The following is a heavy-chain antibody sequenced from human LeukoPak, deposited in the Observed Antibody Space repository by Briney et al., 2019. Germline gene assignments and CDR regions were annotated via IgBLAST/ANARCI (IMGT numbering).Heavy chain of an antibody. CDR1: GFTFSTYT. Sequence: GGSLRLSCAVSGFTFSTYTMNWVRQAPGKGLEWVANIKQDGSEKYYVDSVKGRFTISRDNAKNSLYLQMNSLRAEDTAVYYCAREGDFDYMDVWGKGTTVTVSS. CDR3: AREGDFDYMDV. D-gene: IGHD3-3*01. CDR2: IKQDGSEK. V-gene: IGHV3-7*01. J-gene: IGHJ6*03.